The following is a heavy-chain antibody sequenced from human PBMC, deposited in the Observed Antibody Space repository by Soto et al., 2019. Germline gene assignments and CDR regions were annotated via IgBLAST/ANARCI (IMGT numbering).Heavy chain of an antibody. CDR2: IIPILGIA. J-gene: IGHJ4*02. Sequence: QVQLVQSGAEVKKPGSSVKVSCKASGGTFSSYTISWVRQAPGQGLEWMGRIIPILGIANYAQKFQGRVTSPADQSASTAYRELSSLRSEDTAVYDCARAAQDCSGGSCYSYYSDYWGQGTLVTVSS. V-gene: IGHV1-69*02. D-gene: IGHD2-15*01. CDR1: GGTFSSYT. CDR3: ARAAQDCSGGSCYSYYSDY.